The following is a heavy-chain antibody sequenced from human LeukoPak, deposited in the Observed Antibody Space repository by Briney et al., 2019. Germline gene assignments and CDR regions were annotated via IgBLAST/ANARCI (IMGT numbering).Heavy chain of an antibody. D-gene: IGHD3-10*01. CDR2: IYYSETT. CDR1: GGSVSSGSFY. Sequence: PSETLSLTCTVSGGSVSSGSFYWSWIRQPPGKGLEWIGCIYYSETTNFNPSLESRVTISVDTSKNQFSLKLSSLTAANTAVYYCARVYYGSGIYRFDYWGQGTLVTVSS. V-gene: IGHV4-61*01. J-gene: IGHJ4*02. CDR3: ARVYYGSGIYRFDY.